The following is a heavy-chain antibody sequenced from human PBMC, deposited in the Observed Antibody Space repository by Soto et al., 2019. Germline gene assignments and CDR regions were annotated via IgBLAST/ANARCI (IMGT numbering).Heavy chain of an antibody. CDR2: IIPIFGTA. Sequence: QVQLVQSGAEVKKPGSSVKVSCKASGGTFSSYAISWVRQAPGQGLEWMGGIIPIFGTANYAQKFQGRVTITADESTSTAYMELRRLRSEDTAVYYCARGRGYCSGGSCYSDYYYGMDVWGQGTTVTVSS. D-gene: IGHD2-15*01. CDR1: GGTFSSYA. CDR3: ARGRGYCSGGSCYSDYYYGMDV. V-gene: IGHV1-69*01. J-gene: IGHJ6*02.